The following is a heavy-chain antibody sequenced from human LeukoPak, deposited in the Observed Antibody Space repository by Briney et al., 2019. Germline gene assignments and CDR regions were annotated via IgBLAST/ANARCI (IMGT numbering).Heavy chain of an antibody. Sequence: GASVKVSCKASGYTFTSYAMNWVRQAPGQGLEWMGWINTNTGNPTYAQGSTGRFVFSLDTSVSTVYLQISSLKAEDTAVYYCARDISLSGIAAALGGLDPWGQGTLVTVSS. CDR1: GYTFTSYA. D-gene: IGHD6-13*01. V-gene: IGHV7-4-1*02. CDR3: ARDISLSGIAAALGGLDP. CDR2: INTNTGNP. J-gene: IGHJ5*02.